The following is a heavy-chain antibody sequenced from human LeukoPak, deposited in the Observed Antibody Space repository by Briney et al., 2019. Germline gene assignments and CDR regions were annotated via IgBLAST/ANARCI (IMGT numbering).Heavy chain of an antibody. CDR2: ISSTGSTI. V-gene: IGHV3-11*01. Sequence: PGGSLRLSCAASGFTFSDYYMSWIRQAPGKGLEWVSYISSTGSTIYYADSVKGRFTISRDNAKNSLCLQMNSLRAEDTAVYYCARGISGYSYGSRFDYWGQGTLVTVSS. J-gene: IGHJ4*02. D-gene: IGHD5-18*01. CDR3: ARGISGYSYGSRFDY. CDR1: GFTFSDYY.